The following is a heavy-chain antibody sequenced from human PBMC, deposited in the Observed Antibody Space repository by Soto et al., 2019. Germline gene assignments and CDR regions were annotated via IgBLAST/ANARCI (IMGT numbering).Heavy chain of an antibody. V-gene: IGHV3-66*01. Sequence: GGSLRLSCAVSGFTVSSNYMSWVRQAPGKGLEWVSVIYSGGSTYYADSVKGRFTISRDNSKNTLYLQMNSLRAEDTAVYYCARDPYYDILTGYPEPRFDPWGQGTLVTAPQ. CDR1: GFTVSSNY. CDR2: IYSGGST. CDR3: ARDPYYDILTGYPEPRFDP. J-gene: IGHJ5*02. D-gene: IGHD3-9*01.